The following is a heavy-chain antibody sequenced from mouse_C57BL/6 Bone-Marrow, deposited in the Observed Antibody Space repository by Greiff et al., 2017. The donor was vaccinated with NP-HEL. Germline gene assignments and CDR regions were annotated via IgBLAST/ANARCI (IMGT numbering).Heavy chain of an antibody. J-gene: IGHJ3*01. CDR3: ARTYDYDEAWFAY. V-gene: IGHV8-8*01. D-gene: IGHD2-4*01. Sequence: QVQLKESGPGILQPSQTLSLTCSFSGFSLSTFGMGVGWIRQPSGKGLEWLAHIWWDDDKYYNPALKSRLTISKDTSKNQVFLKIANVDTADTATYYCARTYDYDEAWFAYWGQGTLVTVSA. CDR1: GFSLSTFGMG. CDR2: IWWDDDK.